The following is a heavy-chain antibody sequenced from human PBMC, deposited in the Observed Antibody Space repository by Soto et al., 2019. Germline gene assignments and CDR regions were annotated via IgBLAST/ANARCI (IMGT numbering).Heavy chain of an antibody. V-gene: IGHV3-21*01. D-gene: IGHD2-2*01. J-gene: IGHJ3*02. CDR2: ISSSSSYI. Sequence: GGSLRLSCAASGFTFSSYSMNWVRQAPGKGLEWVSSISSSSSYIYYADSVKGRFTISRDNAKNSLYLQMNSLRAEDTAVYYCARVLELKPHCSSTSCPGVRHAFDIWGQGTMVTVSS. CDR1: GFTFSSYS. CDR3: ARVLELKPHCSSTSCPGVRHAFDI.